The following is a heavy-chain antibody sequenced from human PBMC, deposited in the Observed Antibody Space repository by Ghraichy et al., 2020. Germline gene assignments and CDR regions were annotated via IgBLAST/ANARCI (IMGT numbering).Heavy chain of an antibody. D-gene: IGHD3-22*01. V-gene: IGHV3-21*01. CDR1: GFTFSSYS. Sequence: GGSLRLSCAASGFTFSSYSMNWVRQAPGKGLEWVSSISSSSYIYYADSVKGRFTISRDNAKNSLYLQMNSLRAEDTAVYYCARHPPWFNTYDAFDIWGQGTMVTVSS. CDR3: ARHPPWFNTYDAFDI. J-gene: IGHJ3*02. CDR2: ISSSSYI.